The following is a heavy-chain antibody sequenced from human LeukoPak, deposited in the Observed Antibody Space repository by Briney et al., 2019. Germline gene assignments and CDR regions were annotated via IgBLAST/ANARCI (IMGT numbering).Heavy chain of an antibody. CDR3: ARDHGDYDYNFDY. D-gene: IGHD5-12*01. V-gene: IGHV3-7*04. J-gene: IGHJ4*02. Sequence: GDPLRLSCAASGFTFSSYWMSWVRQAPGKGLEWVANIKQDGREKYFVDSVKGRFTISRDNAKNSVYLQMNSLRAEDTAVYYCARDHGDYDYNFDYWGQGTLVTVSS. CDR1: GFTFSSYW. CDR2: IKQDGREK.